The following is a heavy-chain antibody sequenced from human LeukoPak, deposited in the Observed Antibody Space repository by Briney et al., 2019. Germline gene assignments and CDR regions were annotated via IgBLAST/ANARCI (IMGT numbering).Heavy chain of an antibody. CDR1: GFTYNSYE. CDR3: AELGITMIGGV. Sequence: AGGSLRLSCAASGFTYNSYELNWLRPAPGKGLEWVSYISSSGSTIYYADSVKGRFTISRDNAKNSLYLQMNSLRAEDTAVYYCAELGITMIGGVWGKGTTVTISS. J-gene: IGHJ6*04. D-gene: IGHD3-10*02. V-gene: IGHV3-48*03. CDR2: ISSSGSTI.